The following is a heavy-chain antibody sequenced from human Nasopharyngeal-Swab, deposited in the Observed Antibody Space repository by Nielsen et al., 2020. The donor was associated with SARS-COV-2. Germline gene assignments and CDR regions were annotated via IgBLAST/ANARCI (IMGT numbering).Heavy chain of an antibody. Sequence: GGSLRLSCSASGFIFKNYAMNWVRQAPGRGLEWVSAISGADDSTKYADSVKGRFTISRDNSKNTLYLQMNSLRAEDTAVYYCARDRASGDSYFDYWGQGTLVTVSS. D-gene: IGHD4-17*01. CDR2: ISGADDST. J-gene: IGHJ4*02. V-gene: IGHV3-23*01. CDR3: ARDRASGDSYFDY. CDR1: GFIFKNYA.